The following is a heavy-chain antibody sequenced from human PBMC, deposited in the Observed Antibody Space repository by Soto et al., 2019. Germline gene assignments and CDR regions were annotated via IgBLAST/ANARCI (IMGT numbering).Heavy chain of an antibody. Sequence: QVQLQESGPGLVKPSQTLSLTCTVSGGSISSGDYYWSWIRQPPGKGLEWIGYIYYSGSTHYNPSLKSRGTIXXDXAXXQCSLKLSSVTAADTAGYYCARAGDSSGYYPYLDYWGQGTLVTVSS. CDR3: ARAGDSSGYYPYLDY. CDR2: IYYSGST. CDR1: GGSISSGDYY. J-gene: IGHJ4*02. D-gene: IGHD3-22*01. V-gene: IGHV4-30-4*01.